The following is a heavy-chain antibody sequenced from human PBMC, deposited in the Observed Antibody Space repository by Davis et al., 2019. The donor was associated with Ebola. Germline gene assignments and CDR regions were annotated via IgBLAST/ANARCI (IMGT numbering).Heavy chain of an antibody. D-gene: IGHD5-12*01. V-gene: IGHV6-1*01. J-gene: IGHJ4*02. CDR1: VDRVSVNNAA. CDR3: TRGWLRSKFDY. Sequence: HSQTLSLTCVIPVDRVSVNNAAWNWIRQSSSRGLEWLGRTYYYRSKWYIDYAESVRGRIIINPDTSKNQLSLQVNSVTPEDTAVYYCTRGWLRSKFDYWGRGTLVTVSS. CDR2: TYYYRSKWYI.